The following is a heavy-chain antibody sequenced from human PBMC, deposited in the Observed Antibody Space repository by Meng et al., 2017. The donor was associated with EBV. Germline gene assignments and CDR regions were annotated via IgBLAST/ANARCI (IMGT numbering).Heavy chain of an antibody. J-gene: IGHJ4*02. Sequence: QVKLVQSGAGGKKPGSSGKVACKASGGTFSSYAISWVRQAPGQGLEWMGGIIPIFGTANYAQKFQGRVTITADKSTSTAYMELSSLRSEDTAVYYCARAEIAAAGRLDYWGQGTLVTVSS. D-gene: IGHD6-13*01. CDR1: GGTFSSYA. CDR2: IIPIFGTA. CDR3: ARAEIAAAGRLDY. V-gene: IGHV1-69*06.